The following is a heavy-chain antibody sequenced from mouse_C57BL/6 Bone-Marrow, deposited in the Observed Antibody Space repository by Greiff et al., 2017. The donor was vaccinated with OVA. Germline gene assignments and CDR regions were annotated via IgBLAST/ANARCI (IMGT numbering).Heavy chain of an antibody. Sequence: QVQLKESGPELVKPGASVKISCKASGYAFSSSWMNWVKQRPGKGLEWIGRIYPGDGDTNYNGKFKGKATLTADKSSSTAYMQLSSLTSEDSAVYFCARPQLGWAWFAYWGQGTLVTVSA. CDR3: ARPQLGWAWFAY. V-gene: IGHV1-82*01. CDR1: GYAFSSSW. D-gene: IGHD4-1*02. J-gene: IGHJ3*01. CDR2: IYPGDGDT.